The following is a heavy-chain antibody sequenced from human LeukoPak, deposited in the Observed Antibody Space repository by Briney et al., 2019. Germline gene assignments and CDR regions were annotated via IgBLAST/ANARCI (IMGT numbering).Heavy chain of an antibody. Sequence: GASVKVSCKASGYTFTSYYMHWVRQAPGQGLEWMGIINPSGGSTNYAQKLQGRVTMTTDTSTSTAYMELRSLRSDDTAVYYCARDSYYDSSGRVFDYWGQGTLVTVSS. V-gene: IGHV1-46*01. CDR3: ARDSYYDSSGRVFDY. CDR2: INPSGGST. CDR1: GYTFTSYY. J-gene: IGHJ4*02. D-gene: IGHD3-22*01.